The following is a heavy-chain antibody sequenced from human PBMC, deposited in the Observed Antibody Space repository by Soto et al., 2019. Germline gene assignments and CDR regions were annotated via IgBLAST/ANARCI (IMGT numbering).Heavy chain of an antibody. CDR3: ARGFCYSSSWYYFDY. V-gene: IGHV4-34*01. CDR1: GESFSGYY. CDR2: INHSGST. J-gene: IGHJ4*02. Sequence: SETLSLTCAVYGESFSGYYWSWIRQPPGKGLEWIGEINHSGSTNYNPSLKSRVTISVDTSKNQFSLKLCSVTAADTAVYYCARGFCYSSSWYYFDYWGQGTLVTVSS. D-gene: IGHD6-13*01.